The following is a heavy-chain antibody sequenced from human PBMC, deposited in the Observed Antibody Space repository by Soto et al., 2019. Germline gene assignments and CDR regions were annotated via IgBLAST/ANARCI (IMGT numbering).Heavy chain of an antibody. V-gene: IGHV1-69*13. D-gene: IGHD5-12*01. CDR1: GGTFSSYA. Sequence: SVKVSCKASGGTFSSYAISWVRQAPGQGLEWMGGIIPIFGTANYAQKFQGRVTITADESTSTAYMELSSLRSEDTAVYYCARVSKVATYAAFDIWGQGTMVTVSS. CDR2: IIPIFGTA. J-gene: IGHJ3*02. CDR3: ARVSKVATYAAFDI.